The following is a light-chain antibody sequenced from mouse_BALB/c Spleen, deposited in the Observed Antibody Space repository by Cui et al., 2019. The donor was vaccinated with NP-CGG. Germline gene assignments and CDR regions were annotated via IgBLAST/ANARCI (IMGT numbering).Light chain of an antibody. CDR1: TGAVTTSNY. Sequence: QAVVTQASALTTSPGETVTFTCRSSTGAVTTSNYANWVQEKPDHLFTGLIGGTNNRAPGVPARFSGSLIGDKTALTITGVQTEDEAIYFCALWYSNHWVFGGGTKLTVL. J-gene: IGLJ1*01. CDR3: ALWYSNHWV. V-gene: IGLV1*01. CDR2: GTN.